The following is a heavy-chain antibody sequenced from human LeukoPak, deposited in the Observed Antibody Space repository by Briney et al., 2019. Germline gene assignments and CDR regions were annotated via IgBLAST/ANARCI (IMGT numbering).Heavy chain of an antibody. CDR2: IYYSGST. V-gene: IGHV4-39*07. D-gene: IGHD6-13*01. Sequence: SETLSLTCTVSGGSISSSSYYWGWIRQPPGTGLEWLGSIYYSGSTYYNPSLKSRVTISVDTSKNQFSLKLSSVTAADTGVYYCARRIAAAGTENYYYYSYMDVWGKGTTVTVSS. CDR1: GGSISSSSYY. CDR3: ARRIAAAGTENYYYYSYMDV. J-gene: IGHJ6*03.